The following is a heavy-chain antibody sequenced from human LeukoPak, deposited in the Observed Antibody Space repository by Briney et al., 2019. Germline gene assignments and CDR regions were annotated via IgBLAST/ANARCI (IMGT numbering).Heavy chain of an antibody. CDR2: ISAYNGNT. CDR3: ATAIIIGAGRRDPFDV. D-gene: IGHD3-10*01. CDR1: GYTFATYG. J-gene: IGHJ3*01. V-gene: IGHV1-18*01. Sequence: ASVKVSCKASGYTFATYGISWVRQAPGQGLEWMGWISAYNGNTNYAQKLQGRFTMTDDISTETAYMEMSGLRPEDTAFYYCATAIIIGAGRRDPFDVWGQGTAVSVSS.